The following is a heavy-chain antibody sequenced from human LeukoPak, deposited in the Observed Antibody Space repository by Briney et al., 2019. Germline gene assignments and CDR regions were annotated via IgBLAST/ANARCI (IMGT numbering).Heavy chain of an antibody. CDR2: IYSGGST. D-gene: IGHD6-19*01. V-gene: IGHV3-66*01. J-gene: IGHJ4*02. CDR1: GFPVSSHY. CDR3: ASDSSGWYGVRYSDY. Sequence: GGSLRLFCAASGFPVSSHYLSWVRQAPGQGLECVSVIYSGGSTYYVDFVKCIFTISRDNSKHTLYLQMNSLRAEYTAVYYCASDSSGWYGVRYSDYWGQGTLVTVSS.